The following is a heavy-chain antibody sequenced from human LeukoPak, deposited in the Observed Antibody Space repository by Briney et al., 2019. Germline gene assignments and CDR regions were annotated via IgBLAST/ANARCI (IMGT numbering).Heavy chain of an antibody. V-gene: IGHV4-39*07. Sequence: SETLSLTCTVSGGSISSGSYYWGWIRQPPGKGLEWIGSIYYSGSTNYNPSLKSRVTISVDTSKNQFSLKLSSVTAADTAVYYCARELKSSSRMGYFDYWGQGTLVTVSS. CDR1: GGSISSGSYY. D-gene: IGHD6-13*01. J-gene: IGHJ4*02. CDR2: IYYSGST. CDR3: ARELKSSSRMGYFDY.